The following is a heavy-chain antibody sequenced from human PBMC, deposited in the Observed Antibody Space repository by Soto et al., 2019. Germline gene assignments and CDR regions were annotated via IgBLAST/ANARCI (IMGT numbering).Heavy chain of an antibody. CDR1: GFSFRNYA. CDR2: LTGSSSNI. D-gene: IGHD3-10*01. J-gene: IGHJ4*02. V-gene: IGHV3-23*01. CDR3: ANGRATYGLLTHDY. Sequence: EVQLLESGGGLVQPGGSLRLSCAASGFSFRNYAMSWVRQAPGKGLEWISTLTGSSSNIYYEDSVKGRFAISRDNSRNTLYLQMNSLTAEDTAVYYCANGRATYGLLTHDYWGQGTLVTVSS.